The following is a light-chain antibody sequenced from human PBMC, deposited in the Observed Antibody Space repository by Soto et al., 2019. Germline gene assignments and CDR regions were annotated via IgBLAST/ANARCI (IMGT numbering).Light chain of an antibody. Sequence: EIEMTQSPATLSVSPGERATLSCRASQSVSSRLAWYQEKLGQAPRLLIYGASTRATGIPARFSGSGSGTEFTLSISSLQSEDFAVYYCQQYNYWPYTFGQGTKLEIK. V-gene: IGKV3-15*01. CDR1: QSVSSR. J-gene: IGKJ2*01. CDR2: GAS. CDR3: QQYNYWPYT.